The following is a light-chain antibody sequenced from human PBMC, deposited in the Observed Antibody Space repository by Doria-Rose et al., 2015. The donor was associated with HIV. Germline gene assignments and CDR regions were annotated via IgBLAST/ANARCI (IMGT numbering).Light chain of an antibody. V-gene: IGKV1-39*01. CDR1: QSISGY. J-gene: IGKJ2*01. CDR3: QQTYTAPRT. CDR2: AAS. Sequence: TQSPSSLSASVGDRVTITCRTSQSISGYLNWYQHKPGKAPKLLIYAASSLQSGVPSRFSGSGSGTDLTLTISSLQPEDFATYYCQQTYTAPRTFGQGTNLEIK.